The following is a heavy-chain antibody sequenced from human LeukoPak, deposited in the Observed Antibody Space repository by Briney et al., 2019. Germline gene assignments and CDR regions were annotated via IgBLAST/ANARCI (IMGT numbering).Heavy chain of an antibody. CDR1: GGSISSGGYS. V-gene: IGHV4-30-2*01. Sequence: SQTLSLTCAVSGGSISSGGYSWSWIRQPPGKGLEWIGYIYHSGSTYYNPSLKSRVTISVDRSKNQFSLKLSSVTAADTAVYYCARVGCSGGSCYSDAFDIWGQGTMVTVSS. J-gene: IGHJ3*02. D-gene: IGHD2-15*01. CDR3: ARVGCSGGSCYSDAFDI. CDR2: IYHSGST.